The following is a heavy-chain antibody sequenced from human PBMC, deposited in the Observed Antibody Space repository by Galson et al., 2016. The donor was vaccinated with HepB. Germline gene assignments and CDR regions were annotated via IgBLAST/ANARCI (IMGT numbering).Heavy chain of an antibody. CDR2: ICNSGSA. J-gene: IGHJ4*02. V-gene: IGHV4-31*03. CDR3: ARFYGVLGYFDY. Sequence: LSLTCTVSGSSISSVCFYSSWIRQHPGTGLEGIGYICNSGSAYDNPSLKSRLIISVDTSKNRLSLKLSSVTAADTAVYYCARFYGVLGYFDYWGQGTLVTVSA. D-gene: IGHD4-17*01. CDR1: GSSISSVCFY.